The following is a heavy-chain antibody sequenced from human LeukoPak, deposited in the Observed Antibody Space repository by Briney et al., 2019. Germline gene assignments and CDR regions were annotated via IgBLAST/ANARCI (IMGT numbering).Heavy chain of an antibody. J-gene: IGHJ4*02. V-gene: IGHV3-33*01. CDR2: IWNDGSET. Sequence: GGSLRLSCAASGFIFSNCGMHWVRQAPGKRLGWVAVIWNDGSETFHADSVKGRFRIARDNSKNTLYLQMNSLRAEDTAVYFCARDMGRAWYGPPDYWGQGTLVTVSS. D-gene: IGHD6-13*01. CDR1: GFIFSNCG. CDR3: ARDMGRAWYGPPDY.